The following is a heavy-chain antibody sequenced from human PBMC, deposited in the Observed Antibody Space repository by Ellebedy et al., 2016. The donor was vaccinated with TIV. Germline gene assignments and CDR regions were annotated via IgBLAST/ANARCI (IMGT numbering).Heavy chain of an antibody. CDR2: INSDGSRS. CDR3: ARDGIVGGPTEYYFDS. V-gene: IGHV3-74*01. Sequence: GESLKISCAASGFTFSSYAMSWVRQAPRKGLVWVSRINSDGSRSTYADSVKGRFTISRDNAKNTLYLQMNSLRAEDTAVYYCARDGIVGGPTEYYFDSWGQGTLVTVSS. J-gene: IGHJ4*02. CDR1: GFTFSSYA. D-gene: IGHD1-26*01.